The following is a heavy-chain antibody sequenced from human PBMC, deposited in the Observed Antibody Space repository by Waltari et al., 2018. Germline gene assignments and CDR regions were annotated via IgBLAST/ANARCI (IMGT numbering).Heavy chain of an antibody. Sequence: QVQLQQWGAGLLKPSETLSLTCAVYGGSFSGYYWSWIRQPPGKGLEWSGEINQSGSTNYNPSLQSRVTISVDTSKNQFSLKLSSVTAADTAVYYCARGKRGVVPPIYYYGMDVWGQGTTVTVSS. CDR3: ARGKRGVVPPIYYYGMDV. J-gene: IGHJ6*02. V-gene: IGHV4-34*01. D-gene: IGHD2-2*01. CDR1: GGSFSGYY. CDR2: INQSGST.